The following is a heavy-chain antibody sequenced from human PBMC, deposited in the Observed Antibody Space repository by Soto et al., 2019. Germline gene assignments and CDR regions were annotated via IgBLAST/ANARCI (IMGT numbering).Heavy chain of an antibody. V-gene: IGHV1-46*01. Sequence: ASVKVSCKASGYTFTSYAMHWVRQAPGQRLEWMGLINASGGNTSYAQKFQGRVTMTRDTSTSTVYMELSSLRSEDTAVYYCARDNGPDFWSGYYNQSNWFAPRGQGTQVTVSS. CDR3: ARDNGPDFWSGYYNQSNWFAP. CDR1: GYTFTSYA. J-gene: IGHJ5*02. D-gene: IGHD3-3*01. CDR2: INASGGNT.